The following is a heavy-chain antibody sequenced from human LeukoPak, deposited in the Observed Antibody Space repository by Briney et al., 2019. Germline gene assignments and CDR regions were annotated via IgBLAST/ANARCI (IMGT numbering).Heavy chain of an antibody. D-gene: IGHD2-15*01. Sequence: PGRSLRLSCAASGFTFSSYAMHWVRQAPGKGLEWVAVISYDGSNQYYADSVKGRFTISRDNSKNTLYLQMNSLRAEDTALYYCARDGYCSGGSCYGYSDLWGRGTLVTVSS. J-gene: IGHJ2*01. CDR3: ARDGYCSGGSCYGYSDL. V-gene: IGHV3-30*04. CDR2: ISYDGSNQ. CDR1: GFTFSSYA.